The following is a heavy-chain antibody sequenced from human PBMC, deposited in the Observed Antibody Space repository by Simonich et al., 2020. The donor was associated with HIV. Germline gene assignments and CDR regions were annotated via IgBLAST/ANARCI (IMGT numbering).Heavy chain of an antibody. J-gene: IGHJ4*02. V-gene: IGHV4-59*12. CDR2: IYYSGST. D-gene: IGHD6-19*01. Sequence: QVQLKESGPGLVKPSETLSLTCTVSGGSISSDYWSWIRQPPGKGLEWIGYIYYSGSTNYNPSLKSRGTISVDTSKNQFSLKLSSVTAADTAIYYCARGRPPGFSNGWYHFDFWGQGTLVTVSP. CDR1: GGSISSDY. CDR3: ARGRPPGFSNGWYHFDF.